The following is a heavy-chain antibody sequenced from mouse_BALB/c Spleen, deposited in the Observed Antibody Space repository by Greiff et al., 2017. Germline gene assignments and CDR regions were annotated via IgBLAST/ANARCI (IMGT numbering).Heavy chain of an antibody. J-gene: IGHJ2*01. Sequence: DVQLVESGGDLVKPGGSLKLSCAASGFTFSSYAMSWVRQTPEKRLEWVASISSGGSTYYPDSVKGRFTISRDNARNILYLQMSSLRSEDTAMYYCARDDGYYSYWGQGTTLTVSS. D-gene: IGHD2-3*01. CDR3: ARDDGYYSY. CDR2: ISSGGST. V-gene: IGHV5-6-5*01. CDR1: GFTFSSYA.